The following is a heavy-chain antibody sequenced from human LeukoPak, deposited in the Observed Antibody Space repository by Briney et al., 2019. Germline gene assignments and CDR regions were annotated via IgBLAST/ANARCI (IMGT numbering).Heavy chain of an antibody. V-gene: IGHV4-34*01. CDR2: INDSGRI. Sequence: PLETLSLTCAVYGGSFSNYYWSWIRQPPGKGLEWIGEINDSGRINYNPSLMSRVTVSVDTSKNQFSLRLTSVTATDTAVYYCARRWYYGRNYYIDVWDNGATVSVSS. CDR3: ARRWYYGRNYYIDV. D-gene: IGHD6-13*01. J-gene: IGHJ6*03. CDR1: GGSFSNYY.